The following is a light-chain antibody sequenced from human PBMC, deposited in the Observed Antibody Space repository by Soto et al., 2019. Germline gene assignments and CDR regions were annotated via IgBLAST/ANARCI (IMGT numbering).Light chain of an antibody. CDR3: QQSYSTPMYT. CDR2: AAS. Sequence: DIQMTQSPSSLSASVGDRVTITCRASQDISNYLNWYQQKPGKAPKLLIYAASSLQGGVPSRFSGSGSGTDFTLTIGSLQPEDFATYYCQQSYSTPMYTFGQGTKLEIK. V-gene: IGKV1-39*01. J-gene: IGKJ2*01. CDR1: QDISNY.